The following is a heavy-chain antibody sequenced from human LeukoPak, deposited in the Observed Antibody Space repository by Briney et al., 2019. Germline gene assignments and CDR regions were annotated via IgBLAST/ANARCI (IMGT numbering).Heavy chain of an antibody. D-gene: IGHD5-18*01. CDR2: ISYDGSNK. CDR3: ARDLYSYGHFDY. V-gene: IGHV3-30-3*01. J-gene: IGHJ4*02. CDR1: GFTFSNYA. Sequence: GGSLRLSCAASGFTFSNYAMHWVRQAPGNGLEWVAVISYDGSNKYYADSVKGRFTISRDNSKNTLYLQMNSLRAEDTAVYYCARDLYSYGHFDYWGQGTLVTVSS.